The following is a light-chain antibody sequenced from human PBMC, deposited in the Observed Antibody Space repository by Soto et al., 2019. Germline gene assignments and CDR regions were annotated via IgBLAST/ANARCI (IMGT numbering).Light chain of an antibody. V-gene: IGKV3-20*01. CDR3: QQYGTSEII. CDR1: QSLNNSY. CDR2: DTS. Sequence: VLTLSPDTLSLSPGNRATLSCRASQSLNNSYIAWYQVKPGQAPRLLIYDTSSRATGIPDRFSGSGSGTDFTLTITRLEPEDFAVYYCQQYGTSEIIFGEGTILEIK. J-gene: IGKJ5*01.